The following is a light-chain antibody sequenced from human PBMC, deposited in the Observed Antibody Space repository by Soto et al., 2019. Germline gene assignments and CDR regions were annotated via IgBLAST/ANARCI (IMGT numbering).Light chain of an antibody. J-gene: IGKJ1*01. CDR1: QSISSW. CDR2: KAS. CDR3: QQYNSYWT. V-gene: IGKV1-5*03. Sequence: DIQMTQSPSTLSASVGDRVTITCRASQSISSWLAWYQQKPGKAPKLLIYKASNLESGVPTRFSGWGSGTEITLTNSMQQPDDVATYYCQQYNSYWTFGQGTKVEIK.